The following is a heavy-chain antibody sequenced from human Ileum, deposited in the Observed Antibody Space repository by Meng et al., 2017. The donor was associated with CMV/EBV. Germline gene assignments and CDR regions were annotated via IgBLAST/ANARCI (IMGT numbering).Heavy chain of an antibody. CDR3: ARDPRFSDSPFDH. D-gene: IGHD2-21*01. CDR2: SFYTGST. CDR1: GGSSATTRDD. V-gene: IGHV4-39*07. Sequence: SGGSSATTRDDWGWIRRPPGKGLEWIGSSFYTGSTFYDPSLESRVTISVDTSKNQFSLKLTSVTAADTAVYYCARDPRFSDSPFDHWGQGALVTVSS. J-gene: IGHJ4*02.